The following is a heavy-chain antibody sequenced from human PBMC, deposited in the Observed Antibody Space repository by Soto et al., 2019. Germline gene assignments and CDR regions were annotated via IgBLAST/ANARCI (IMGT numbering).Heavy chain of an antibody. J-gene: IGHJ3*02. CDR1: GYSFTSYL. V-gene: IGHV5-10-1*01. Sequence: EALKISWEGSGYSFTSYLISLVREMPGKGLEWRWLIDPSDSYTNYSPSCKGHVTISAHKSISTAYLQWSSLKASDTAMYDCARQKGIAAALDGFDIWGQGTMVTVSS. CDR2: IDPSDSYT. CDR3: ARQKGIAAALDGFDI. D-gene: IGHD6-13*01.